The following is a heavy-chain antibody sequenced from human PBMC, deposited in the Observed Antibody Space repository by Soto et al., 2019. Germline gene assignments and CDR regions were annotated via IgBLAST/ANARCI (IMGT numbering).Heavy chain of an antibody. J-gene: IGHJ6*03. D-gene: IGHD1-7*01. Sequence: EVQLVESGGGLVQPGGSLRLSCAASGFTFSSYSMNWVRQAPGKGLEWVSYISSSSSTIYYADSVKGRFTISRDNAKNSLYLQMNSLRAEDTAVYYCARANWNYEYYYYYMDVWGKGTTVTVS. V-gene: IGHV3-48*01. CDR3: ARANWNYEYYYYYMDV. CDR2: ISSSSSTI. CDR1: GFTFSSYS.